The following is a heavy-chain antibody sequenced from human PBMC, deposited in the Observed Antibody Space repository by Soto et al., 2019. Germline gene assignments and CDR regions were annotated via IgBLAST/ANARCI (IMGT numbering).Heavy chain of an antibody. CDR3: ARGGTGGDY. CDR2: INAGNGNT. CDR1: GYTSTTYA. J-gene: IGHJ4*02. D-gene: IGHD2-8*02. V-gene: IGHV1-3*01. Sequence: QVQLVQSGAEVKKPGASVKVSSKASGYTSTTYAWHWVRQAPGQRLEWMGWINAGNGNTKYSQKFQGRVTITRDTSASTAYMELSSLRSEDTAVYYCARGGTGGDYWGQGTLVTVSS.